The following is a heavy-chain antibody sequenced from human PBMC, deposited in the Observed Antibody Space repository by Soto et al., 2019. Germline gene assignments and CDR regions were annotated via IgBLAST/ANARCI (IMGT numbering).Heavy chain of an antibody. Sequence: QLQLQESGPGLVKPSETLSLTCTVSGGSISSSSYYWGWIRQPPGKGLEWIGSIYYSGSTYYNPSLKSRVTISVDTSKNQFSLKLSSVTAADTAVYYCARVLRFLEWGHTDNFDYWGQGTLVTVSS. CDR1: GGSISSSSYY. CDR2: IYYSGST. V-gene: IGHV4-39*01. CDR3: ARVLRFLEWGHTDNFDY. J-gene: IGHJ4*02. D-gene: IGHD3-3*01.